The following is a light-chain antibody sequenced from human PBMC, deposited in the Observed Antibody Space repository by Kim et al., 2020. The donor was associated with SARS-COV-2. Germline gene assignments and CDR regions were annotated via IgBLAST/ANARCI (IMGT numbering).Light chain of an antibody. CDR2: DAS. J-gene: IGKJ4*01. V-gene: IGKV3-11*01. CDR1: EIVNTS. CDR3: QQRTNWPPGVT. Sequence: ENVLTQSPATLSLSPGERATLSCRASEIVNTSLAWYQQKPGQAPRLLIYDASNRATGIPAKFSGSGSGTDFTLTISSLEPEDFAVYYCQQRTNWPPGVTFGGGTKVDIK.